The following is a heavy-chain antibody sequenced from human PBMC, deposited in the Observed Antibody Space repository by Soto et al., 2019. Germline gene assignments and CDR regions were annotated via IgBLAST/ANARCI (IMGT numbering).Heavy chain of an antibody. J-gene: IGHJ6*02. CDR2: IGTAGDT. CDR1: GFTFSSYD. CDR3: ARDIRYCSGNSCYSGGMDV. Sequence: EVQLVESGGGLVQPGGSLRLSCADSGFTFSSYDMHWVRQATGKGLEWVSVIGTAGDTYYPGSVKGRFTISRENAKNSLYLQMNSLRAEDTAVYYCARDIRYCSGNSCYSGGMDVWGQGTTVTVSS. V-gene: IGHV3-13*01. D-gene: IGHD2-15*01.